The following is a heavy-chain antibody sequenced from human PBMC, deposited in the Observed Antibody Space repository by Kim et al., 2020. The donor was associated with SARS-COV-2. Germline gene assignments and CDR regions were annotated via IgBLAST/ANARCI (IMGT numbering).Heavy chain of an antibody. V-gene: IGHV4-59*08. J-gene: IGHJ5*02. D-gene: IGHD2-2*01. CDR1: GDSISTYY. CDR2: IYYNGHT. Sequence: SETLSLTCSVSGDSISTYYCTWIRQSPGKGLEWIGYIYYNGHTKYNPSLESRVTISVDTSKNQFSLKLTSVTAADTAVYYCARLTRDWFDPWGQGTLVTVSS. CDR3: ARLTRDWFDP.